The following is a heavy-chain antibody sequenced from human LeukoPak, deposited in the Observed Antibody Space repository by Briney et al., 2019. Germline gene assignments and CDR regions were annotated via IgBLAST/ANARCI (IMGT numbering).Heavy chain of an antibody. Sequence: QTGGSLRLSCAASGFTFSSYAMHWVRQAPGKGLEYVSAISSNGGSTYYANSVKGRFTISRDNAKNSLYLQMNSLRPEDTAVYYCARNPYSGSYGDYYYYYMDVWGKGTTVTISS. D-gene: IGHD1-26*01. V-gene: IGHV3-64*01. J-gene: IGHJ6*03. CDR1: GFTFSSYA. CDR2: ISSNGGST. CDR3: ARNPYSGSYGDYYYYYMDV.